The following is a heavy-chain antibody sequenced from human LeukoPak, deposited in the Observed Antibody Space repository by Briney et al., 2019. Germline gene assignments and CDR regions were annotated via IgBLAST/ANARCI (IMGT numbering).Heavy chain of an antibody. D-gene: IGHD6-13*01. CDR3: VRRAQYAISWYYFDY. Sequence: PGGSLRLSCAASGFTFSDYYMSWIRQAPGKGLEWVSSISSSSTYIYYADSVKGRFTISRDNAQSSLYLQMNSLRAEDTAVYYCVRRAQYAISWYYFDYWAQGPLVTVSS. CDR2: ISSSSTYI. CDR1: GFTFSDYY. V-gene: IGHV3-11*06. J-gene: IGHJ4*02.